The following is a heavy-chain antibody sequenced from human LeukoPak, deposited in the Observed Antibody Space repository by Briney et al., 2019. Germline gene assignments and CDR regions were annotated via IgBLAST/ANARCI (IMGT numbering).Heavy chain of an antibody. J-gene: IGHJ6*02. Sequence: GSLRLSCAASGFTFRSYGMHWVRQAPGKGLEWVAVMSYDGSNKYYADSVKGRFTISRDNSKNTLYLQMSSLRAEDTAVYYCAKDQKDGYCSGGSCYTYYYYFYGMDVWGQGTTVTVSS. V-gene: IGHV3-30*18. CDR2: MSYDGSNK. CDR3: AKDQKDGYCSGGSCYTYYYYFYGMDV. D-gene: IGHD2-15*01. CDR1: GFTFRSYG.